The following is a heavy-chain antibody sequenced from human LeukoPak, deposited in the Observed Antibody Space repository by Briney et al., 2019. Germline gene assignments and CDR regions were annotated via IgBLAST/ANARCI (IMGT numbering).Heavy chain of an antibody. CDR3: ARVYRGATYYYDSSGSNSWVPRLYFDY. CDR2: IYHSGST. D-gene: IGHD3-22*01. Sequence: KPSETLSLTCTVSGYSISSGYYWGWIRQPPGKGLEWIGSIYHSGSTYYNPSLKSRVTISVDTSKNQFSLKLSSVTAADTAVYYCARVYRGATYYYDSSGSNSWVPRLYFDYWGQGTLVTVSS. V-gene: IGHV4-38-2*02. CDR1: GYSISSGYY. J-gene: IGHJ4*02.